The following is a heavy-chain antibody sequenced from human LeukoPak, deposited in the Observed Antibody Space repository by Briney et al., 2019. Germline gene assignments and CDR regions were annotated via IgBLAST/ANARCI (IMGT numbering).Heavy chain of an antibody. CDR2: IHYSGST. J-gene: IGHJ5*02. CDR1: GASITSDDYY. V-gene: IGHV4-30-4*01. D-gene: IGHD3-3*01. Sequence: PSQTLSLTCSVSGASITSDDYYWSWTRQPPGKGLEWIGYIHYSGSTVYNPSLKSRVTISVDTSKNQFSLRLSSVAVADTAVYYCAREGRDFWSGSRGWFDPWGQGTLVTVSS. CDR3: AREGRDFWSGSRGWFDP.